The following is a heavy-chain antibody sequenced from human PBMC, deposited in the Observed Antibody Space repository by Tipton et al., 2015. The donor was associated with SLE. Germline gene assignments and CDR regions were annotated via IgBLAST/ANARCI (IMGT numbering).Heavy chain of an antibody. Sequence: QSGPEVKKPGASVKVSCKASGYTFTSYGISWVRQAPGQGLEWMGWISAYNGNTNYAQKLQGRVTMTTDTSTSTAYMELRSLRSDDTAVYYCARSKGSSWYEGSKNYFDYWGQGTLVTVSS. CDR2: ISAYNGNT. CDR1: GYTFTSYG. CDR3: ARSKGSSWYEGSKNYFDY. D-gene: IGHD6-13*01. V-gene: IGHV1-18*01. J-gene: IGHJ4*02.